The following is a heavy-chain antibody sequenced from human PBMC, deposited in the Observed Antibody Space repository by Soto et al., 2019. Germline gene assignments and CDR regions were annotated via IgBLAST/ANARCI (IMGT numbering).Heavy chain of an antibody. CDR2: IYYSGST. CDR1: GGSISSYY. D-gene: IGHD1-20*01. V-gene: IGHV4-59*01. CDR3: ARRYGRNFDY. Sequence: QVQLQESGPGLVKPSETLSLTCTVSGGSISSYYCSWIRQPPGKGLAWIGYIYYSGSTTYNPSLKSRVTISVDTSKNQFSLKLRSVTAADTAVYSCARRYGRNFDYWGQGTLVTVSS. J-gene: IGHJ4*02.